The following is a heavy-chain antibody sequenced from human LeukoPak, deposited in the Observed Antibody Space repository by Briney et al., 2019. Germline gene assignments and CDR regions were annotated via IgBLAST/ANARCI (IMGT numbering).Heavy chain of an antibody. CDR1: GYTFTGYY. CDR3: ARDDGSGSYRSHPVYYYYGMDV. J-gene: IGHJ6*02. V-gene: IGHV1-2*02. Sequence: ASVKVSCKASGYTFTGYYMHWVRQAPGQGLEWMGWINPNSGGTNYAQKFQGRVTMTRDTSISTAYMELSRLRSDDTAVYYCARDDGSGSYRSHPVYYYYGMDVWGQGTTVTVSS. D-gene: IGHD3-10*01. CDR2: INPNSGGT.